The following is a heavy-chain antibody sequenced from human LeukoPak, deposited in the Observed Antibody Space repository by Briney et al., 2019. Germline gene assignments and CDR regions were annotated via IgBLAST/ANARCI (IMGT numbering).Heavy chain of an antibody. CDR3: ARVTGYMIEDYFDY. V-gene: IGHV4-59*01. D-gene: IGHD3-22*01. CDR2: IYYSGST. Sequence: PGGSLRLSCAASEFTFASYWMSWIRQPPGKGLEWIGYIYYSGSTNYNPSLKSRVTISVDTSKNQFSLKLSSVTAADTAVYYCARVTGYMIEDYFDYWGQGTLVTVSS. J-gene: IGHJ4*02. CDR1: EFTFASYW.